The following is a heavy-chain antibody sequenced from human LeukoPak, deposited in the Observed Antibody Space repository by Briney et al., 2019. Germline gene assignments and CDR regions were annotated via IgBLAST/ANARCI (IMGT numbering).Heavy chain of an antibody. D-gene: IGHD6-13*01. CDR2: ISPYNGNT. Sequence: ASVKVSCKASGYTFTSYAMHWVRQAPEQGLEWMGWISPYNGNTNYAQKLQGRVTMTRDTSTSTAYMELRSLRSDDTAVYYCATYSAAGRTYYFDYWGQGALVTVSS. CDR3: ATYSAAGRTYYFDY. J-gene: IGHJ4*02. CDR1: GYTFTSYA. V-gene: IGHV1-18*01.